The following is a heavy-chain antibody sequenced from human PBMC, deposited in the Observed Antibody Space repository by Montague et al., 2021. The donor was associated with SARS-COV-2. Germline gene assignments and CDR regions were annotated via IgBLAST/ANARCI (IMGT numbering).Heavy chain of an antibody. D-gene: IGHD3-22*01. CDR3: ARRLDYWDSSGQRRHFDY. CDR2: ISYHGDT. V-gene: IGHV4-39*01. CDR1: GDSISSSSCD. Sequence: SETLSLTCTLSGDSISSSSCDWGWIRRPPGKGLEWIGHISYHGDTNYXPSLKSRVTISIDTSRNQFSLKVSSATATDTAIYYCARRLDYWDSSGQRRHFDYWGQGTLVTVSS. J-gene: IGHJ4*02.